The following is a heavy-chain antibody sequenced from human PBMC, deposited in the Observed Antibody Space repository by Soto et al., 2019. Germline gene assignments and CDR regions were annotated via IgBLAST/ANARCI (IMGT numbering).Heavy chain of an antibody. J-gene: IGHJ3*02. Sequence: QVQLQESGPGLVKPSETLSLTCTVSGGSISSYYWSWIRQPPGKGLEWIGYIYYSGSTNYNPSLKSRVTISVATSKNQFSLKLNSVTAADTAVYYCARVWYSSGWRYGGACDIWGQGTMVTVSS. CDR1: GGSISSYY. D-gene: IGHD6-19*01. CDR2: IYYSGST. CDR3: ARVWYSSGWRYGGACDI. V-gene: IGHV4-59*01.